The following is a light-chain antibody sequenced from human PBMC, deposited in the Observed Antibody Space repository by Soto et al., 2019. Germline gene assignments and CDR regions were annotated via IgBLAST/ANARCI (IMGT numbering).Light chain of an antibody. CDR1: SSNIGAGYG. Sequence: QAVVTQPPSVSGAPGQRVTISCTGSSSNIGAGYGVHWYQQLPGTAPKLLIYGDNNRPSGVPDRFSGSKSGTSASLAITGLQAEDEADYYCQSYDSSLTIFGTGTKVTVL. V-gene: IGLV1-40*01. CDR3: QSYDSSLTI. J-gene: IGLJ1*01. CDR2: GDN.